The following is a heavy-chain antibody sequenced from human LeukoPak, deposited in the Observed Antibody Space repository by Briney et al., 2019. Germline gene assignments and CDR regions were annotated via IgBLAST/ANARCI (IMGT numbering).Heavy chain of an antibody. V-gene: IGHV1-8*02. CDR3: ARVSPMATYDY. CDR2: MNPNSGNT. D-gene: IGHD5-24*01. J-gene: IGHJ4*02. Sequence: ASVKVSCKASEYTFTGYYMHWVRQAPGQGLEWMGWMNPNSGNTGYAQKFQGRVTMTRNTSISTAYMELSSLRSEDTAVYYCARVSPMATYDYWGQGTLVTVSS. CDR1: EYTFTGYY.